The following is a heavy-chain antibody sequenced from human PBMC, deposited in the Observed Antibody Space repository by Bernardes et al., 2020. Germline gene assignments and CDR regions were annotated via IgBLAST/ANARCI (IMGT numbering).Heavy chain of an antibody. Sequence: ASVKVSCKASGYTFTSYYMHWVRQAPGQGLEWMGIINPSGGSTSYAQKFQGRVTMTRDTSTSTVYMELSSLRSEDTAVYYCARDRILLWFREKNVLDYYGMDVWGQGTTVTVSS. J-gene: IGHJ6*02. V-gene: IGHV1-46*01. D-gene: IGHD3-10*01. CDR2: INPSGGST. CDR1: GYTFTSYY. CDR3: ARDRILLWFREKNVLDYYGMDV.